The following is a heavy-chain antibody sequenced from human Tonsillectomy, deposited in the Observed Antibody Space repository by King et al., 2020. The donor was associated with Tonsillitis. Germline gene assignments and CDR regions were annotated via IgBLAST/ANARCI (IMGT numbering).Heavy chain of an antibody. J-gene: IGHJ6*03. V-gene: IGHV3-72*01. CDR3: TRANPSGYMDV. Sequence: VQLVESGGGLVQPGGSLRLSCTASGFTFSDYFIDWVRQAPGKGLEWVGRTRNKANTYTTEYAASVKDRFTISRDESKDSLYLQMNSRKTEDTAVYYCTRANPSGYMDVWGKGTTVTVSS. D-gene: IGHD3-10*01. CDR2: TRNKANTYTT. CDR1: GFTFSDYF.